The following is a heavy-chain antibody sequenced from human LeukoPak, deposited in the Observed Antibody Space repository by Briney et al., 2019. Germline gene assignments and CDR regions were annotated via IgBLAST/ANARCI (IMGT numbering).Heavy chain of an antibody. CDR3: ARLESAAAGNRWFDP. V-gene: IGHV4-59*12. CDR2: IYYSGST. D-gene: IGHD6-13*01. CDR1: GGSISSYY. J-gene: IGHJ5*02. Sequence: SETLSLTCTVSGGSISSYYWSWIRQPPGKGLEWIGSIYYSGSTYYNPSLKSRVTISVDTSKNQFSLTLSSVTAADTALCYCARLESAAAGNRWFDPWGQGILVTVSS.